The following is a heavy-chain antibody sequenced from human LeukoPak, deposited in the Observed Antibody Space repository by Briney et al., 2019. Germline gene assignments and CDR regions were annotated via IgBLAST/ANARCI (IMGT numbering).Heavy chain of an antibody. V-gene: IGHV3-64D*06. CDR1: GFTFSSYA. CDR2: ISGNGGST. J-gene: IGHJ4*02. Sequence: GGSLRLSCSASGFTFSSYAMHWVRQAPGKGLEYVSAISGNGGSTYYADSVKGRFTISRDNSKNTLYLQMSSLRAEDTAVYYCVKPAPVRATSFDYWGQGTLVTVSS. CDR3: VKPAPVRATSFDY. D-gene: IGHD6-19*01.